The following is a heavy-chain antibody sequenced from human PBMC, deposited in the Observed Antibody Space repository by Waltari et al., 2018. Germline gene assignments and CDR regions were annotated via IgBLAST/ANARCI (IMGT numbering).Heavy chain of an antibody. J-gene: IGHJ5*02. D-gene: IGHD2-15*01. CDR2: IYYSGST. V-gene: IGHV4-39*07. CDR1: GGSISSSSYY. CDR3: ARERVVYWFDP. Sequence: QLQLQESGPGLVKPSETLSLTCTVSGGSISSSSYYGGWIRQPPGKGLEWIGSIYYSGSTYYNPSLKSRVTISVDTSKNQFSLKLSSVTAADTAVYYCARERVVYWFDPWGQGTLVTVSS.